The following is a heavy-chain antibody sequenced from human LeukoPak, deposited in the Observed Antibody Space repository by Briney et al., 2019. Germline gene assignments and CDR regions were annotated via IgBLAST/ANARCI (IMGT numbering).Heavy chain of an antibody. CDR2: INDQGGT. V-gene: IGHV4-34*01. Sequence: SETLSLTCAVSGGSFNGYYWTWIRQSSGKGLEWIGEINDQGGTSYNPSRKSRVTMSVDKSKNQFSLRLTAVSAADTAVFFCARGSRLRGVYGMDVWGQGTTVTVSS. CDR1: GGSFNGYY. D-gene: IGHD3-16*01. CDR3: ARGSRLRGVYGMDV. J-gene: IGHJ6*02.